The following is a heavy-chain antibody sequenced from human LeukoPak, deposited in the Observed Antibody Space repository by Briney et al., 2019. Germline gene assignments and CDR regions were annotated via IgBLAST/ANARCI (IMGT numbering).Heavy chain of an antibody. CDR3: AKAEGYDILTGLDY. J-gene: IGHJ4*02. D-gene: IGHD3-9*01. CDR1: GFTYSNYV. CDR2: IGASGGST. Sequence: GWSLRHSCATSGFTYSNYVMSWVGQAAAKGLDWVSGIGASGGSTYYADSVKGRFTISRDNSKNTLYLQMNSLRTEDTAVYYCAKAEGYDILTGLDYWGQGTLVTVSS. V-gene: IGHV3-23*01.